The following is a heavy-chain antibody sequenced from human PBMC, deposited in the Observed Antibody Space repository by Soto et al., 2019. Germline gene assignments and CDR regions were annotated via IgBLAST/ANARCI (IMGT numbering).Heavy chain of an antibody. D-gene: IGHD3-3*01. CDR3: ARESRITIFPGPSGGVRWFDP. J-gene: IGHJ5*02. Sequence: GASVKVSCKASGYTFTSYGISWVRQAPGQGLEWMGWISAYNGNTNYAQKLQGRVTMTTDTSTSTAYMELRSLRSDDTAVYYCARESRITIFPGPSGGVRWFDPWGQGTLVTV. CDR1: GYTFTSYG. V-gene: IGHV1-18*01. CDR2: ISAYNGNT.